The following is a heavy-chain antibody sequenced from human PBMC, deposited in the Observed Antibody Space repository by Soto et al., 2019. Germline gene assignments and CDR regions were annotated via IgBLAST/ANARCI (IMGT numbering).Heavy chain of an antibody. D-gene: IGHD5-18*01. V-gene: IGHV3-15*07. CDR2: IKSNTDGGTV. J-gene: IGHJ4*02. CDR3: SHGYYQYFES. Sequence: PGGSLRLSCAVSGVTLSNVWMNWVRQAPGKGPEWVGRIKSNTDGGTVEYAAPVKDRFTISRDDSENTLYLQMNSLKTEDTAVYYCSHGYYQYFESWGQGTLVTVSS. CDR1: GVTLSNVW.